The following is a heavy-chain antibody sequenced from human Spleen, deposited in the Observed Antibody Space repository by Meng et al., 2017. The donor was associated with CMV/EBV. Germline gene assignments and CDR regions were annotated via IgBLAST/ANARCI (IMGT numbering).Heavy chain of an antibody. J-gene: IGHJ5*02. D-gene: IGHD1-26*01. CDR2: MSHSSGNT. CDR3: AREASGSYYSNWFDP. Sequence: SGYSFTSYDIQWVRQATGQGLEWMGWMSHSSGNTGYAQRFQGRVTMTRNTSMRTVYMELSGLRSEDTAVYYCAREASGSYYSNWFDPWGQGTLVTVSS. CDR1: GYSFTSYD. V-gene: IGHV1-8*01.